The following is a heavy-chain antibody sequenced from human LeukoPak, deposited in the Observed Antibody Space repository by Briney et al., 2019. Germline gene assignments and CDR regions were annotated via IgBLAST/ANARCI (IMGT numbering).Heavy chain of an antibody. V-gene: IGHV3-74*01. D-gene: IGHD4-17*01. CDR2: INSDGSST. J-gene: IGHJ4*02. CDR1: GFTFSSYW. CDR3: ARAVPYGDYALFDY. Sequence: GGSLRLSCAASGFTFSSYWMHWVRQAPGKGLVWVSRINSDGSSTSYADSVKGRFTISRDNAKNTLYLQMNSLRAEDTAVYYCARAVPYGDYALFDYWGQGTLVTVSS.